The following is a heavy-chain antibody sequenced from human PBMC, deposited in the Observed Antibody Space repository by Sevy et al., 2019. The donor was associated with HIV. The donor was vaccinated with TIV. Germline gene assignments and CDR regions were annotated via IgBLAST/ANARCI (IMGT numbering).Heavy chain of an antibody. V-gene: IGHV4-59*01. D-gene: IGHD5-18*01. CDR2: SGST. CDR3: ARVRYNYGQKYFDY. J-gene: IGHJ4*02. CDR1: GVSISNYY. Sequence: SETLSLTCTVSGVSISNYYWAWIRQPPGKGLECVGFSGSTNYNPSLKSRVTTSVDTSKNHFSLKLSSVTVADTAIYYCARVRYNYGQKYFDYWGQGTLVTVSS.